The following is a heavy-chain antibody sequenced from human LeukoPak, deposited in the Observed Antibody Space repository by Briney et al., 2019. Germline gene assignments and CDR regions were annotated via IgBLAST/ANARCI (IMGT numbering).Heavy chain of an antibody. CDR3: ARDCIGCHGFDY. V-gene: IGHV1-18*01. D-gene: IGHD2-15*01. CDR2: VSAYADNT. J-gene: IGHJ4*02. Sequence: ASVKVSCKASGYTFINYGISWVRQAPGQGLGWMGWVSAYADNTNYVQKFQGRVTMTTDTSTSTAYMELRSLRSDDTAIYYCARDCIGCHGFDYWGQGTLVTASS. CDR1: GYTFINYG.